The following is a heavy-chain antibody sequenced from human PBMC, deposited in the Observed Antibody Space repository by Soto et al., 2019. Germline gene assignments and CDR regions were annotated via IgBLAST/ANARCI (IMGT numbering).Heavy chain of an antibody. CDR1: GFTFSGYA. CDR3: AKTYMTSSGFFGY. D-gene: IGHD6-19*01. J-gene: IGHJ4*02. Sequence: PGGSLRLSCAASGFTFSGYAMSWVRQAPGKGLEWVSAISGGGGSTYYADSVKGRFTISRDNSKNTLYLQMNSLRAEDTAVYYCAKTYMTSSGFFGYWGQGTLVTVSS. CDR2: ISGGGGST. V-gene: IGHV3-23*01.